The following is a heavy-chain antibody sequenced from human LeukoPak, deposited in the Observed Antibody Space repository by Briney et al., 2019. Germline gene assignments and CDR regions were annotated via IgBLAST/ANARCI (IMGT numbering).Heavy chain of an antibody. CDR3: ASVEMATIVVDY. Sequence: GGSLRLSCAASGFTFSSYSMNWVRQAPGKGLEWVSSISSSSSYIYYADSVKGRFTISRDNAKDSLYLQMNSLRAEDTAVYYSASVEMATIVVDYWGQGTLANVSS. V-gene: IGHV3-21*01. CDR1: GFTFSSYS. CDR2: ISSSSSYI. J-gene: IGHJ4*02. D-gene: IGHD5-24*01.